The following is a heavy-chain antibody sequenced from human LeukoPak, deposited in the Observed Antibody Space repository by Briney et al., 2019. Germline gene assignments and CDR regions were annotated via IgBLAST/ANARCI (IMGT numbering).Heavy chain of an antibody. CDR2: IYYSGST. Sequence: SETLSLTCTVSGGSLSSSSYYWGWLRQPPGKGLEWIGSIYYSGSTYYNPSLKSRVTISVDTSKNQFSMKLSSVTAADTAAYYCARLGGDYVFDYWGQGTLVTVSS. CDR1: GGSLSSSSYY. V-gene: IGHV4-39*01. CDR3: ARLGGDYVFDY. D-gene: IGHD4-17*01. J-gene: IGHJ4*02.